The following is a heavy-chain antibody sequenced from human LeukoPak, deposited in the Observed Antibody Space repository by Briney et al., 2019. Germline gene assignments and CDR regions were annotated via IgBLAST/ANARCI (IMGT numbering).Heavy chain of an antibody. V-gene: IGHV1-46*01. Sequence: ASVKVSCKASGYTFTSYYMHWVRQAPGQGLEWMGIINPSGGNTSYAQKFQGRVTMTRDTSTSTVCMELSSLRSEDTAVYYCARGATHRGIWSGYYFDYWGQGILVTVSS. CDR3: ARGATHRGIWSGYYFDY. D-gene: IGHD3-3*01. CDR1: GYTFTSYY. J-gene: IGHJ4*02. CDR2: INPSGGNT.